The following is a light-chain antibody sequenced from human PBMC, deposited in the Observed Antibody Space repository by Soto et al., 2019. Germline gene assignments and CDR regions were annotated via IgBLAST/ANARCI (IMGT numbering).Light chain of an antibody. CDR2: DVT. CDR1: SSDVGDYDY. CDR3: SSYSSSSTHVV. J-gene: IGLJ2*01. Sequence: QSALTQPASVSGSPGQRITISCTGTSSDVGDYDYVSWYQKHPGKAPKLMLYDVTKRPSGVSNRFSGSKSGNTASLTISGLQADDEAHYYCSSYSSSSTHVVFGGGTKLTVL. V-gene: IGLV2-14*03.